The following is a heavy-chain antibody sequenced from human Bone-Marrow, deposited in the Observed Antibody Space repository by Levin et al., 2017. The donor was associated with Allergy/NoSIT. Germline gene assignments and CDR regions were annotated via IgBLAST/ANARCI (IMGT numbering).Heavy chain of an antibody. CDR2: IYAGDSDT. CDR1: GYNFPDYR. D-gene: IGHD1-14*01. V-gene: IGHV5-51*01. CDR3: AKMITSFDWFDS. J-gene: IGHJ5*01. Sequence: GGSLRLSCKASGYNFPDYRIGWVRQMPGKGLEWMGVIYAGDSDTRYSPSFQGQVTISVDKSISTAYLQWSSLQASDTAMYYCAKMITSFDWFDSWGQGTLVTVSS.